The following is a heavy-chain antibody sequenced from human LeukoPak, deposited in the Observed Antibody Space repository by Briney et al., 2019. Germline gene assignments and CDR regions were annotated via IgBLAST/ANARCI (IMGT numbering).Heavy chain of an antibody. D-gene: IGHD5-18*01. CDR3: ARVPGGNSYGLFDY. J-gene: IGHJ4*02. V-gene: IGHV3-74*01. CDR1: GFTFSSHW. Sequence: GGSLRLSCAASGFTFSSHWMHWVRQAPGKGLVWVSRSNTDGSSTSYADSVKGRFTISRDNAKNTLYLQMNSLRADDTAVYFCARVPGGNSYGLFDYWGQGTLVTVSS. CDR2: SNTDGSST.